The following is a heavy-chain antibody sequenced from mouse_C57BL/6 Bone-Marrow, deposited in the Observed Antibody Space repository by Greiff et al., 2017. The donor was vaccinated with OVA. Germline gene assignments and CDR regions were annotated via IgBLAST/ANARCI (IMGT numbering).Heavy chain of an antibody. V-gene: IGHV5-6*01. CDR3: ERHPFFDY. Sequence: EVHLVESGGDLVKPGGSLKLSCAASGFTFSSYGMSWVRQTPDKRLEWVATISSGGSYTYYPDSVKGRFTISRDKAKNTLYLQMSSLKSEDTAMCYCERHPFFDYWGQGTTLTVSS. J-gene: IGHJ2*01. CDR1: GFTFSSYG. CDR2: ISSGGSYT.